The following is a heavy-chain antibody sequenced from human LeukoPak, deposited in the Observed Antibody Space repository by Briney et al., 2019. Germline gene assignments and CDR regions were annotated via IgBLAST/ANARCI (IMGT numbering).Heavy chain of an antibody. Sequence: ASVKVSCKASGGTFSSYTITWVRQAPGQGLEWMGWTSAYNGNTNYAQKLQGRVTMTTDTSTSTAYMELRSLRSDDTAVYYCARGYEDSSGYYEAGGDFDYWGQGTLVTVSS. CDR1: GGTFSSYT. V-gene: IGHV1-18*01. CDR3: ARGYEDSSGYYEAGGDFDY. J-gene: IGHJ4*02. CDR2: TSAYNGNT. D-gene: IGHD3-22*01.